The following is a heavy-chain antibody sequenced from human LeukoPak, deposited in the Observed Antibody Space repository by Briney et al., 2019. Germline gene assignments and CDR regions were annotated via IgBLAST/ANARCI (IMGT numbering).Heavy chain of an antibody. CDR1: GFTFSSYA. CDR2: ISGSGGST. V-gene: IGHV3-23*01. D-gene: IGHD2-2*01. CDR3: AKRSFQLLSFYYYYYVDV. J-gene: IGHJ6*03. Sequence: PGGSLRLSCAASGFTFSSYAMSWVRQAPGKGLEWVSAISGSGGSTYYADSVKGRFTISRDNSKNTLYLQMNSLRAEGTAVYYCAKRSFQLLSFYYYYYVDVWGKGTTVTVSS.